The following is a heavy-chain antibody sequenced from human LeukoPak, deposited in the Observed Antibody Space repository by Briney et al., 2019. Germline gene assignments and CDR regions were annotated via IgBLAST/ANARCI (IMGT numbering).Heavy chain of an antibody. D-gene: IGHD2-2*01. CDR3: ARVGYCSSTSCLDFDY. J-gene: IGHJ4*02. Sequence: GASVKVSCKASGGTFSSYAISWVRQAPGQGLEWMGWISAYNGNTNYAQKLQGRVTMTTDTSTSTAYMELRSLRSDDTAVYYCARVGYCSSTSCLDFDYWGQGTLVTVSS. CDR1: GGTFSSYA. V-gene: IGHV1-18*01. CDR2: ISAYNGNT.